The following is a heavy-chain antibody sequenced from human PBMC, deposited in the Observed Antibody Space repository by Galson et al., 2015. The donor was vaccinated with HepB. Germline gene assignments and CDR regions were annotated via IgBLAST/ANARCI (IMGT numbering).Heavy chain of an antibody. J-gene: IGHJ4*02. Sequence: SVKVSCKASGFTFTSSAMQWVRQARGQRLEWIGWIVVGSGNTNYAQKFQERVTITRDMSTSTAYMELSSLRSEDTAVYYCAAGMGDAGYSSGWYEDYWGQGTLVTVSS. CDR1: GFTFTSSA. CDR2: IVVGSGNT. V-gene: IGHV1-58*02. D-gene: IGHD6-19*01. CDR3: AAGMGDAGYSSGWYEDY.